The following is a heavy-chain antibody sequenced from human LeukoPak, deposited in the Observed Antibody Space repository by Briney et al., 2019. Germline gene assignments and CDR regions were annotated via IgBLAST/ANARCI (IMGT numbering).Heavy chain of an antibody. Sequence: SETLSLTCTVSGGSISSYYWSWIRQPPGKGLEWIGNIFYSGSTSYNPSLKSRVTISIDTSKNQFSLKVSSVTAADTAVYYCARHLRLRFDYWGQGTLVTVSS. CDR1: GGSISSYY. CDR2: IFYSGST. CDR3: ARHLRLRFDY. J-gene: IGHJ4*02. V-gene: IGHV4-59*01.